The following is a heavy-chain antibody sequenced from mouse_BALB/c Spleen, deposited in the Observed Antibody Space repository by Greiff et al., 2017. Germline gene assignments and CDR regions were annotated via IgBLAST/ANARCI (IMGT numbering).Heavy chain of an antibody. V-gene: IGHV1S22*01. CDR3: TREVHAMDY. D-gene: IGHD2-14*01. Sequence: LQQPGSELVRPGASVKLSCKASGYTFTSYWMHWVKQRHGQGLEWIGNIYPGSGSTNYDEKFKSKGTLTVDTSSSTAYMHLSSLTSEDSAVYYCTREVHAMDYWGQGTSVTVSS. CDR1: GYTFTSYW. J-gene: IGHJ4*01. CDR2: IYPGSGST.